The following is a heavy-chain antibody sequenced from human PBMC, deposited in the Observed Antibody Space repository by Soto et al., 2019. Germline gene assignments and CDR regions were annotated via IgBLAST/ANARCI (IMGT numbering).Heavy chain of an antibody. J-gene: IGHJ3*02. CDR2: IYYSGST. CDR3: ARDRLRTMVRGAHCDAFDI. D-gene: IGHD3-10*01. V-gene: IGHV4-31*03. CDR1: GVSISSGGYY. Sequence: SETLSLTCTVSGVSISSGGYYWSWIRQHPGKGLEWIGYIYYSGSTYYNPSLKSRVTISVDTSKNQFSLKLSSVTAADTAVYYCARDRLRTMVRGAHCDAFDIWGQGTMVTVSS.